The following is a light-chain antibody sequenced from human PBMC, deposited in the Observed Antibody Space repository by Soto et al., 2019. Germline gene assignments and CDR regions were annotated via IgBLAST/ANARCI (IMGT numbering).Light chain of an antibody. J-gene: IGKJ4*01. Sequence: AIRMTQSPSSFSASTGDRVTITCRASQGISSYLAWYQQKPGKAPKLLIYAASTLQSGVPSRFSGSGSGTDFTLTISCLQSEDFETYYCQQYYSYTQLTFGGGTKVEIK. CDR1: QGISSY. V-gene: IGKV1-8*01. CDR2: AAS. CDR3: QQYYSYTQLT.